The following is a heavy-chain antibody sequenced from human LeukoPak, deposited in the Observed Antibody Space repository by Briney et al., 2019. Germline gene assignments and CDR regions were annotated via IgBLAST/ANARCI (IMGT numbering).Heavy chain of an antibody. CDR2: ISAYNGNT. J-gene: IGHJ3*02. Sequence: GASVKVSCKASGYTFTSYGISWVRQAPGQGLEWMGWISAYNGNTNYAQKLQGRVAMTTDTSTSTAYMELRSLRSDDTAVYYCVGATPYAFDIWGQGTMVTVSS. V-gene: IGHV1-18*01. CDR1: GYTFTSYG. CDR3: VGATPYAFDI. D-gene: IGHD4-17*01.